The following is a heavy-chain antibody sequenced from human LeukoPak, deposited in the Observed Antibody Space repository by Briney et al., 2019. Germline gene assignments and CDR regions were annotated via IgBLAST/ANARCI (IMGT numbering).Heavy chain of an antibody. J-gene: IGHJ5*02. Sequence: GGSLRLSCAASGLTFSGSVMHWVREASGKGLEWVGRTRGKDNNYATTYGESVKGRFTISRDDSQNTAYLQMNSLKTEDTAMYYCTRQNRGSSWFDPWGQGTLVTVSS. V-gene: IGHV3-73*01. CDR3: TRQNRGSSWFDP. CDR2: TRGKDNNYAT. D-gene: IGHD3-10*01. CDR1: GLTFSGSV.